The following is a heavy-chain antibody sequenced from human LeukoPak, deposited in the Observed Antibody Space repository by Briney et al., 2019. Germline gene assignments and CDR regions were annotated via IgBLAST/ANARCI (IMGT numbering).Heavy chain of an antibody. CDR2: IKQDGSDS. V-gene: IGHV3-7*03. CDR3: ARDAYATGSLDL. CDR1: EFPFSTYW. D-gene: IGHD1-26*01. J-gene: IGHJ5*02. Sequence: GGSLRLSCAASEFPFSTYWMNWVRQPPGKGLEWVANIKQDGSDSYYVDSVKGRFTISRGNAKNSLYLQMNSLRAEDAAVYYCARDAYATGSLDLWGQGTLVTVAS.